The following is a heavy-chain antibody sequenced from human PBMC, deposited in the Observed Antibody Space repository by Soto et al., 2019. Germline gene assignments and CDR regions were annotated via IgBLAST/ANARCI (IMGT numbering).Heavy chain of an antibody. CDR2: TGSGTGPG. V-gene: IGHV1-69*06. CDR1: GGSLSTNP. CDR3: ARRHSGGFFRFFDS. J-gene: IGHJ4*02. Sequence: QVQLVQSGTEVKKPGSSVKVSCKASGGSLSTNPISWVRQAPGQGLEWMGGTGSGTGPGNHAQKFQGRLTVTADKSTSAAYMELTNPSSDDTAVYYCARRHSGGFFRFFDSWGQGKLVTVSS. D-gene: IGHD2-15*01.